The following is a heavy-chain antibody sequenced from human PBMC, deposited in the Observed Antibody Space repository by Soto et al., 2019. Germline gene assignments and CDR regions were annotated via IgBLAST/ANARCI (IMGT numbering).Heavy chain of an antibody. V-gene: IGHV1-69*13. J-gene: IGHJ6*02. Sequence: SVKVSCKASGGTFSSYAISWVRQAPGQGLEWMGGIIPIFGTANYAQKFQGRVTITADESTSTAYMELSSLRSEDTAVYYCARTPIQLSTEYYYGMDVWGQGTTVTVSS. D-gene: IGHD5-18*01. CDR3: ARTPIQLSTEYYYGMDV. CDR2: IIPIFGTA. CDR1: GGTFSSYA.